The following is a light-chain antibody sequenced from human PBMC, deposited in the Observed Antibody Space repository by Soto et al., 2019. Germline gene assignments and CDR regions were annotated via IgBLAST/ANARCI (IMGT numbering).Light chain of an antibody. CDR1: QTIKRY. CDR3: QQSFTTPRT. J-gene: IGKJ2*01. Sequence: DIQMTQSPSSLSASVGDTVTITCRASQTIKRYLNWYQFTPGKAPKLLIFGVSNLKSGVPSRFSGNGSTTDFTLTISSLQPEDFATYYCQQSFTTPRTFGRGTRLEIK. CDR2: GVS. V-gene: IGKV1-39*01.